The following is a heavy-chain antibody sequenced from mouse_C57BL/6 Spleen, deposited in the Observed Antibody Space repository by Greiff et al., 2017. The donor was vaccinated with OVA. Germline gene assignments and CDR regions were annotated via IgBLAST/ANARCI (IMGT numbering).Heavy chain of an antibody. CDR2: INPSNGGT. Sequence: QVQLQQPGTELVKPGASVKLSCKASGYTFTSYWMHWVTQRPGPGLEWIGNINPSNGGTNYNEKFKSQATLTVDKSSSTAYMQLSSLTSEDSAVYYCAGVSYSNYSLAYWGQGTLVTVSA. CDR1: GYTFTSYW. D-gene: IGHD2-5*01. V-gene: IGHV1-53*01. CDR3: AGVSYSNYSLAY. J-gene: IGHJ3*01.